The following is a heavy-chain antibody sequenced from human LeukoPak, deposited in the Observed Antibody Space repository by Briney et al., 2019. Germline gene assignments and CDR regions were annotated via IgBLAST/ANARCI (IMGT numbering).Heavy chain of an antibody. CDR1: GGTFSSYA. D-gene: IGHD3-22*01. J-gene: IGHJ3*02. V-gene: IGHV1-69*13. CDR2: IIPIFGTA. CDR3: ARTTMIVGEGRDAFDI. Sequence: ASVKVSCKASGGTFSSYAISWVRQAPGQGLEWMGGIIPIFGTANYAQKFQGRVTITADESTSTAYMELSSLRSEDTAVYYCARTTMIVGEGRDAFDIWGQGTMVTVSS.